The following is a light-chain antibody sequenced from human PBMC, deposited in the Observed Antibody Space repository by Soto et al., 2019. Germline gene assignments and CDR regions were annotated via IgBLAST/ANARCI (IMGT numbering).Light chain of an antibody. Sequence: QLVLTQPASVSGSPGQSITISCTGSSSDVGGYKYVSWYQQHPGKAPKLIIYDVSNRPSGVSNRISGSKSGNTASLTISGLQAEDEADYYCSSYTTRIAVIFGGGTKLTVL. CDR2: DVS. J-gene: IGLJ2*01. CDR1: SSDVGGYKY. V-gene: IGLV2-14*01. CDR3: SSYTTRIAVI.